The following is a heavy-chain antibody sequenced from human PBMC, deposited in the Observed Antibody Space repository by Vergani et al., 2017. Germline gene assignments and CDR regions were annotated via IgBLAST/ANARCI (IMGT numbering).Heavy chain of an antibody. CDR3: AREGASSGWYEGGLGWFDP. J-gene: IGHJ5*02. Sequence: QVQLVQSGAEVKKPGASVKVSCKASGYTFTNSYMHWVRQAPGQGLEWMGIINPSGGSTSYAQKFQGRVTITADESTSTAYMELSSLRSEDTAVYYCAREGASSGWYEGGLGWFDPWGQGTLVTVSS. V-gene: IGHV1-46*01. CDR1: GYTFTNSY. D-gene: IGHD6-19*01. CDR2: INPSGGST.